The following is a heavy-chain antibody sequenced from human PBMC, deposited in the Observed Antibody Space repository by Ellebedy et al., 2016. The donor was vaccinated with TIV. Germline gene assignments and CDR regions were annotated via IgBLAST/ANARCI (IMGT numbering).Heavy chain of an antibody. CDR2: MNPNSGNT. CDR1: GYTFTSYD. CDR3: ARFWRRQQMKQGMDV. Sequence: ASVKVSCXASGYTFTSYDINWVRKATGQGLEWMGWMNPNSGNTGYAQKFQGRVTMTRNTSISTAYMELSSLRSDDTAVYYCARFWRRQQMKQGMDVWGQGTTVTVSS. D-gene: IGHD3-3*01. V-gene: IGHV1-8*01. J-gene: IGHJ6*02.